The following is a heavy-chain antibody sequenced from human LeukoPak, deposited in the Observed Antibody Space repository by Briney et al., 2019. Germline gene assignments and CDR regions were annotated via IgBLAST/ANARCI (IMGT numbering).Heavy chain of an antibody. V-gene: IGHV4-34*01. J-gene: IGHJ6*03. CDR1: GGSFSGYY. CDR2: INHSGST. CDR3: ARDFRYYYYYYMDV. Sequence: PSETLSLTCAVYGGSFSGYYWSWIRQPPGKGLEWIGEINHSGSTNYNPSLKSRVTISVDTSKNQFSLKLSSVTAADTAVYYCARDFRYYYYYYMDVWGKGTTVTVSS.